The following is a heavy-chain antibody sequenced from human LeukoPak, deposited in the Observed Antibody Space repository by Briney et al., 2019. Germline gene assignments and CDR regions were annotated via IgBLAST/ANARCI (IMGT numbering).Heavy chain of an antibody. D-gene: IGHD4-23*01. CDR3: ARGDDYGGAWYYFDC. CDR2: IWYDGSNK. CDR1: GFTVSSYG. V-gene: IGHV3-33*01. J-gene: IGHJ4*02. Sequence: GRSLRLSCAASGFTVSSYGMHWVRQAPGKGLEWVAVIWYDGSNKYYADSVKGRFTISRDNSKNTVYLQMDSLRAEDTAVYYCARGDDYGGAWYYFDCWGQGTLVTVSS.